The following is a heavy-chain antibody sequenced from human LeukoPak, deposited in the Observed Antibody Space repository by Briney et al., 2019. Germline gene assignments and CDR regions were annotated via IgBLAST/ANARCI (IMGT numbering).Heavy chain of an antibody. CDR2: INHSGST. V-gene: IGHV4-34*01. Sequence: SETLSLTCAVYGGSFSGHYWRWIRQSPGKGLEWIGEINHSGSTTYNPSLKSRVTISVDTSKNQLSLKLSSVTAADTAVYYCARRSGTQVGPPGDYYFYYMDVWGKGTTVSVSS. J-gene: IGHJ6*03. D-gene: IGHD3-10*01. CDR1: GGSFSGHY. CDR3: ARRSGTQVGPPGDYYFYYMDV.